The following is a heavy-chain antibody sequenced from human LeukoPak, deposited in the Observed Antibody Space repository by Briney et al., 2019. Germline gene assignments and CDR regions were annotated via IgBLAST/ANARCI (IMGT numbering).Heavy chain of an antibody. CDR1: GFTFDDYA. V-gene: IGHV3-9*01. CDR2: ISWNSGSI. Sequence: GRSLRLSCAASGFTFDDYAMHWVRQAPGKGLEWVSGISWNSGSIGYADSVKGRFTISRDNAKNSLYLQMNSLRAEDTAVYYCAREGEWGHDAFDIWGQGTMVTVSS. CDR3: AREGEWGHDAFDI. J-gene: IGHJ3*02. D-gene: IGHD3-16*01.